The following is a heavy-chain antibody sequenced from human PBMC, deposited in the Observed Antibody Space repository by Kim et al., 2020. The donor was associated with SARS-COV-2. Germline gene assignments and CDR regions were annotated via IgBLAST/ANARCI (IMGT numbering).Heavy chain of an antibody. D-gene: IGHD3-22*01. CDR2: IIPIFGTA. CDR3: ARDLDYYDSSGYYYGMDV. Sequence: SVKVSCKASGGTFSSYAISWVRQAPGQGLEWMGGIIPIFGTANYAQKFQGRVTITADESTSTAYMELSSLRSEDTAVYYCARDLDYYDSSGYYYGMDVWGQGTTVTVSS. J-gene: IGHJ6*02. CDR1: GGTFSSYA. V-gene: IGHV1-69*13.